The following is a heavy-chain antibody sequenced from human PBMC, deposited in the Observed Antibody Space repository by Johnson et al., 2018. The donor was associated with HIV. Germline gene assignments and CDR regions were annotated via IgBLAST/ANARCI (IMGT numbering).Heavy chain of an antibody. CDR2: INWSSGSI. J-gene: IGHJ3*02. CDR3: ARGLAADAFDI. D-gene: IGHD6-13*01. V-gene: IGHV3-9*01. CDR1: RFTFDDYA. Sequence: EVQLVESGGGVVRPGGSLRLSCAASRFTFDDYAMHWVRQVPGEGLEWVSGINWSSGSIGYADSVKGRFTISRDNSKNTLYLQMNSLGAEDTAVYYCARGLAADAFDIWGQGTMVTVSS.